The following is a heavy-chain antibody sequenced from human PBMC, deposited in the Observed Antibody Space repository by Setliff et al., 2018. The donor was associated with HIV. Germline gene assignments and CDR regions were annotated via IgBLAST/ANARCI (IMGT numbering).Heavy chain of an antibody. Sequence: SETLSLTCTVSGASINSGGYFWSWIRQRPGKGLEWIGYIYDSGSTYYNPSLKSRVTISVDTSKNQFSLKLNSVTAADTAVYYCAKLSDDRYYYDSRGYRGFESWRQRTMGTVAS. V-gene: IGHV4-31*03. CDR2: IYDSGST. CDR1: GASINSGGYF. D-gene: IGHD3-22*01. J-gene: IGHJ3*02. CDR3: AKLSDDRYYYDSRGYRGFES.